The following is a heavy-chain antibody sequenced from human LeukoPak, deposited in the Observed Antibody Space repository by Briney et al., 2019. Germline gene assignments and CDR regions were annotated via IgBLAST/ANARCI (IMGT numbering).Heavy chain of an antibody. V-gene: IGHV4-39*07. CDR2: IYYSGST. J-gene: IGHJ6*03. D-gene: IGHD5-12*01. CDR3: ARDQRSGYSGYDYYYYYYMDV. Sequence: SETLSLACTVSGGSISNSSYYWGWIRQPPGKGLEWIGSIYYSGSTYYNPSLKSRVTISVDTSKKQFSLKLSSVTAADTALYYCARDQRSGYSGYDYYYYYYMDVWGKGTTVTVSS. CDR1: GGSISNSSYY.